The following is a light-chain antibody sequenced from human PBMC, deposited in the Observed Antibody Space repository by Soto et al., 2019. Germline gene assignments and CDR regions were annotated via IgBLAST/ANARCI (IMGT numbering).Light chain of an antibody. CDR1: QSVGSSY. V-gene: IGKV3-20*01. Sequence: EIVLTQSPGTLSLSPGEGATLSCRASQSVGSSYLDWYQQTPGQAPRLLIYGASSRATGIPDRFSGSGSGTYFCLTISTLEPEDFAVYYCQQYGSSPTALGQVTKLEIK. CDR2: GAS. CDR3: QQYGSSPTA. J-gene: IGKJ2*01.